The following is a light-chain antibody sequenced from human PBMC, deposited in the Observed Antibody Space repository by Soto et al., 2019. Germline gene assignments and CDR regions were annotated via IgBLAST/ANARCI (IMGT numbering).Light chain of an antibody. V-gene: IGKV4-1*01. J-gene: IGKJ2*01. Sequence: DIVMTQSPDSLAVSLGERATINCKSSQSVLYSSNNKNYLAWYQQKPGQPPKLLIYWASTRESGFPDRFSGSGSGTDFALTISRLQAEDVAVYYCQQYYSTPSFGQGTKLEIK. CDR2: WAS. CDR3: QQYYSTPS. CDR1: QSVLYSSNNKNY.